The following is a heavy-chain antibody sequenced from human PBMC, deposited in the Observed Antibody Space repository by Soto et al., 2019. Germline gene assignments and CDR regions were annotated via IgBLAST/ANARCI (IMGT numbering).Heavy chain of an antibody. CDR3: ARGFQLAVAGPFDY. CDR2: IYYSGST. V-gene: IGHV4-39*01. CDR1: CGSISSSSYY. J-gene: IGHJ4*02. D-gene: IGHD6-19*01. Sequence: PSETLSLTCTVSCGSISSSSYYWGWIRQPPGKGLEWIGSIYYSGSTYYNPSLKSRVTISVDTSKNQFSLKLSSVTAADTAVYYCARGFQLAVAGPFDYWGQGTLVTVSS.